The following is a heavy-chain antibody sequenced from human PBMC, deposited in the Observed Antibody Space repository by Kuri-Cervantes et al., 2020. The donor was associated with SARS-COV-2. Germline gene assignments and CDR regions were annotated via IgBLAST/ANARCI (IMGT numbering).Heavy chain of an antibody. CDR3: ARETSRTSGTGYYFDY. Sequence: SVKVSCKTSGGSFSSYAISWVRQAPGQGLEWMGRIIPIVGVPNYAQNFQGRVTITADTSTSTAYVELSSLRSEDTAVYHSARETSRTSGTGYYFDYWGQGTLVTVSS. V-gene: IGHV1-69*04. CDR1: GGSFSSYA. J-gene: IGHJ4*02. CDR2: IIPIVGVP. D-gene: IGHD6-19*01.